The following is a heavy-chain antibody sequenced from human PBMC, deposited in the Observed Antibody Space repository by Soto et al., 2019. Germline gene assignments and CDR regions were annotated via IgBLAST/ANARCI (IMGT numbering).Heavy chain of an antibody. CDR2: ISYDGSNK. V-gene: IGHV3-30*18. J-gene: IGHJ4*02. Sequence: GGSLRLSCAASGFTFSSYGMHWVRQAPGKGLEWVAVISYDGSNKYYADSVKGRFTISRDNSKNTLYLQMNSLRAEDTAVYYCAKDSKPYSSSSYFDYWGQGTLVTVSS. CDR1: GFTFSSYG. D-gene: IGHD6-6*01. CDR3: AKDSKPYSSSSYFDY.